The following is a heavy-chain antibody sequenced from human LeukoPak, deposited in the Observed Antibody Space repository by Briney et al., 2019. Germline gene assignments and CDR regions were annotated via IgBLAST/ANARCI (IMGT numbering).Heavy chain of an antibody. Sequence: SETLSLTCTVSGGSISSYYWSWIRQPPGKGLEWIGYIYYSGSTNYNPSLKSRVTISVDTSKNQFSLKLGSVTAADTAVYYCARAQYLWFDPWGQGTLVTVSS. D-gene: IGHD2-2*02. V-gene: IGHV4-59*01. CDR3: ARAQYLWFDP. CDR2: IYYSGST. J-gene: IGHJ5*02. CDR1: GGSISSYY.